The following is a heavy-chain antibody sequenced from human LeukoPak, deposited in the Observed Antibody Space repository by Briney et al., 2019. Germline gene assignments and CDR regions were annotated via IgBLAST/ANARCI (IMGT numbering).Heavy chain of an antibody. V-gene: IGHV1-69*13. Sequence: SVKVSCKASGGTFSSYAISWMRQAPGQGLEWMGGIIPIFGTANYAQKFQGRVTITADESTSTAYMELSSLRSEDTAVYYCARGDYYDSSGYYSNWGQGTLVTVSS. CDR1: GGTFSSYA. CDR2: IIPIFGTA. D-gene: IGHD3-22*01. CDR3: ARGDYYDSSGYYSN. J-gene: IGHJ4*02.